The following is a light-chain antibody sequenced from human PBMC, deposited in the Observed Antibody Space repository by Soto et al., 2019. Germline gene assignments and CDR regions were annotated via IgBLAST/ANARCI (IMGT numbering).Light chain of an antibody. Sequence: DIQMTQSPRFLSASVGDRVTITCRASQNIRTYLTWYQQKPGKGPTVLIYAASTLQRGVPSRFSGSTTGTDFTLTITGLQPEDFAVYYCQQYGSSPQTFGQGTKLEIK. CDR3: QQYGSSPQT. CDR2: AAS. V-gene: IGKV1-39*02. CDR1: QNIRTY. J-gene: IGKJ2*01.